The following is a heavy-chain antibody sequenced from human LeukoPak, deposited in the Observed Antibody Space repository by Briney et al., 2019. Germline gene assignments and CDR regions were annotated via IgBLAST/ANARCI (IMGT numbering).Heavy chain of an antibody. CDR1: GYTFTSYY. CDR2: INPSGGST. J-gene: IGHJ4*02. Sequence: ASVKVSSKSSGYTFTSYYMHWVRQAPGQGLEWMGIINPSGGSTSYAQKFQGRVTMTRDTSTSTVYMELSSLRSEDTAVYYCARGATRYCGGDCLDYWGQGALVTVSS. V-gene: IGHV1-46*01. CDR3: ARGATRYCGGDCLDY. D-gene: IGHD2-21*02.